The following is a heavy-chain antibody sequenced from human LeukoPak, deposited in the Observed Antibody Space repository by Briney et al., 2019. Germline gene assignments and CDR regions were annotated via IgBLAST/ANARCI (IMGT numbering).Heavy chain of an antibody. V-gene: IGHV5-51*01. D-gene: IGHD3-22*01. CDR1: GYSFTSYW. CDR2: IYPGDSDT. CDR3: ARPYDSSGYPPYYFDY. Sequence: PGESLKISCKGSGYSFTSYWIGWVRQMPGKGLEWMGIIYPGDSDTRYSPSFQGQVTISADKSISTAYLQWSSLKASDTAMYYCARPYDSSGYPPYYFDYWGQGTLVTVSS. J-gene: IGHJ4*02.